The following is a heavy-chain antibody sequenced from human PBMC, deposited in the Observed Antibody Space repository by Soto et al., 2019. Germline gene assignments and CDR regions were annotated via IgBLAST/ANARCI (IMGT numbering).Heavy chain of an antibody. J-gene: IGHJ4*02. CDR1: GFTFSSYA. CDR2: ISGSGGST. Sequence: GGSLRLSCAASGFTFSSYAMSWVRQAPGKGLEWVSAISGSGGSTYYADSVKGRFTISRDDSKNTLYLQMNSLRAEDTAVYYCAKESLWFGELSVPYFDYWGQGTLVTVSS. CDR3: AKESLWFGELSVPYFDY. D-gene: IGHD3-10*01. V-gene: IGHV3-23*01.